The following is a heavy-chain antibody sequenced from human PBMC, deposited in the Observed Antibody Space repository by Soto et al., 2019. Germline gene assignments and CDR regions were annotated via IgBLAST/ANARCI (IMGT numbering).Heavy chain of an antibody. Sequence: ESGGGVVQPGRSLRLSCAASGFTFSSYGMHWVRQAPGKGLEWVAVISYDGSNKYYADSVKGRFTISRDNSKNTLYLQMNSLRAEDTAVYYCAKEGQYYDILTGYRSYYGMDVWGQGTTVTVSS. CDR3: AKEGQYYDILTGYRSYYGMDV. D-gene: IGHD3-9*01. J-gene: IGHJ6*02. CDR1: GFTFSSYG. V-gene: IGHV3-30*18. CDR2: ISYDGSNK.